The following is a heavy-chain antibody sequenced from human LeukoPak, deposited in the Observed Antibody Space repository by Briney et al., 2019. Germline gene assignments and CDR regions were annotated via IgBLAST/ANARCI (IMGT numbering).Heavy chain of an antibody. CDR1: GGSFSGYY. CDR3: ARHSAADTAMVMASIDY. D-gene: IGHD5-18*01. J-gene: IGHJ4*02. CDR2: INHSGST. V-gene: IGHV4-34*01. Sequence: SETLSLTCAVYGGSFSGYYWSWIRQPPGKGLEWIGEINHSGSTNYNPSLKSRVTISVDTSKNQFSLKLSSVTAADTAVYYCARHSAADTAMVMASIDYWGQGTLVTVSS.